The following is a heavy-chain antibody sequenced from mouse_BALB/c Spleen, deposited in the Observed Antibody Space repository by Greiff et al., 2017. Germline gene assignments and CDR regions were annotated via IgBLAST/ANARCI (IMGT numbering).Heavy chain of an antibody. CDR2: ISTYYGDA. CDR1: GYTFTDYA. V-gene: IGHV1S137*01. CDR3: ARNDPISPFDY. J-gene: IGHJ2*01. Sequence: VQLQQSGAELVRPGVSVKISCKGSGYTFTDYAMHWVKQSHAKSLEWIGVISTYYGDASYNQKFKGKATMTVDKSSSTAYMELARLTSEDSAIYYCARNDPISPFDYWGQGTTLTVSS. D-gene: IGHD2-12*01.